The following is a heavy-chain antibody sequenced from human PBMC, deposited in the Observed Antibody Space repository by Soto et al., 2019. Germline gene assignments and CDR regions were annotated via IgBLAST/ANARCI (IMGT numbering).Heavy chain of an antibody. CDR2: ISYDGSNK. CDR1: GFTFSSYG. V-gene: IGHV3-30*18. CDR3: AKGSTVTTGVDY. D-gene: IGHD4-17*01. Sequence: GGSLRLSCAASGFTFSSYGMHWVRQAPGKGLEWVAVISYDGSNKYYADSVKGQFTISRDNSKNTLYLQMNSLRAEDTAVYYCAKGSTVTTGVDYWGQGTLVTVSS. J-gene: IGHJ4*02.